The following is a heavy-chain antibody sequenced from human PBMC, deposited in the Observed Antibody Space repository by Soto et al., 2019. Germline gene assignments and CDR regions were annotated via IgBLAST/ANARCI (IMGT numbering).Heavy chain of an antibody. CDR3: ARARGSGYSGAHFDY. Sequence: GESLKISCAAPGFFFSGHYMDLVRQAPGEVLYWVCRTRNKANGYTTEYVASVNDRFTISRDDLKNSLYLQMNSLKIEYTAVYYCARARGSGYSGAHFDYWGQGTLFTVSS. CDR1: GFFFSGHY. V-gene: IGHV3-72*01. J-gene: IGHJ4*02. CDR2: TRNKANGYTT. D-gene: IGHD5-12*01.